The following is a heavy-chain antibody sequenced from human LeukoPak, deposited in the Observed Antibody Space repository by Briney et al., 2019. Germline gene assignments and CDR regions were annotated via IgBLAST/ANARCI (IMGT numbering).Heavy chain of an antibody. CDR2: ISAYNGNT. V-gene: IGHV1-18*01. Sequence: GASVKVSCKASGYTFTSYGISWVRQAPGQGLEWMGWISAYNGNTNYAQKLQGRVTMTTDTSTSTAYMELRSLRSDDTAVYYCARDEAPYYYYYMDVWGKGTTVTVSS. CDR1: GYTFTSYG. J-gene: IGHJ6*03. CDR3: ARDEAPYYYYYMDV.